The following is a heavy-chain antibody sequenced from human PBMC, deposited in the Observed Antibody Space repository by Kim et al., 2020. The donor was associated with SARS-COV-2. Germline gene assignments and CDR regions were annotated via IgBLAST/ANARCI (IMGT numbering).Heavy chain of an antibody. CDR2: ITTNGGRT. CDR3: VKQMDY. Sequence: GGSLRLSCAASGFTFSDEIMHWVRQAPGKGLEYVSGITTNGGRTYYADSVKGRFTISRDNSKNTLYLQMSSLRPDDTAVYYCVKQMDYWDRGTQLTVSS. CDR1: GFTFSDEI. V-gene: IGHV3-64D*06. J-gene: IGHJ4*02.